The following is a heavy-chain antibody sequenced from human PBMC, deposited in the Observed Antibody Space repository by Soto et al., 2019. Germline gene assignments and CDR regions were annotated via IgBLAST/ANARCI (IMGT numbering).Heavy chain of an antibody. CDR3: AIVREMATILPIDY. J-gene: IGHJ4*02. Sequence: QVQLVQSGAEVKKPGASVKVSCKASGYTFTSYGISWVRQSPGQVLEWMGWISAYNGNNNYEQNLKGRVTMTPDTSTSPAYMELRSLISYDTAVYYFAIVREMATILPIDYWGQGTLVTVSS. CDR1: GYTFTSYG. CDR2: ISAYNGNN. V-gene: IGHV1-18*01. D-gene: IGHD5-12*01.